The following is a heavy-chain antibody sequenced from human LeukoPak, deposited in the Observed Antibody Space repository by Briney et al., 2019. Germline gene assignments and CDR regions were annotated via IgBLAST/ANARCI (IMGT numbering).Heavy chain of an antibody. D-gene: IGHD3-22*01. J-gene: IGHJ4*02. CDR1: GYTFTSYD. CDR2: INPNSGGT. Sequence: ASVKVSCKASGYTFTSYDINWVRQAPGQGLEWMGWINPNSGGTNYAQKFQGRATMTRDTSISTAYMELSRLRSDDTAVYYCARAPFFDSSGYPGFYWGQGTLVTVSS. V-gene: IGHV1-2*02. CDR3: ARAPFFDSSGYPGFY.